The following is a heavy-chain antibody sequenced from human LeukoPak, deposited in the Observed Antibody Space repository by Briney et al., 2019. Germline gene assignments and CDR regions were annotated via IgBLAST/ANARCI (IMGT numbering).Heavy chain of an antibody. J-gene: IGHJ4*02. V-gene: IGHV4-61*02. CDR2: IYTSGST. D-gene: IGHD6-19*01. CDR1: GGSISSGSYY. CDR3: AREGKLTGYFGGLGFNY. Sequence: PSETLSLTCTVSGGSISSGSYYWSWIRQPAGKGLEWIGRIYTSGSTNHNPSLKSRVTISVDTSKNQFSLKLSSVTAADTAVYYCAREGKLTGYFGGLGFNYWGQGILVTVS.